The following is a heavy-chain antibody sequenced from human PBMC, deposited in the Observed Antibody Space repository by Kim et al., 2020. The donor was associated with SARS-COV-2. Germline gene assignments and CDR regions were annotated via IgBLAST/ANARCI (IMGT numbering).Heavy chain of an antibody. D-gene: IGHD6-13*01. Sequence: GGSLRLSCAASGFTVSSNYMSWVRQAPGKGLEWVSVIYSGGSTYYADSVKGRFTISRDNSKNTLYLQMNSLRAEDTAVYYCARDVIAAAGPSANYYYYYGMDVWGQGTTVTVSS. CDR3: ARDVIAAAGPSANYYYYYGMDV. CDR2: IYSGGST. CDR1: GFTVSSNY. V-gene: IGHV3-53*01. J-gene: IGHJ6*02.